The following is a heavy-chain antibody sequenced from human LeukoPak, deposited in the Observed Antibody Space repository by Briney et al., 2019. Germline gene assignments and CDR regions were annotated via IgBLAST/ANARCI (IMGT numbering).Heavy chain of an antibody. J-gene: IGHJ4*02. CDR3: AVNYYVQPLRYDY. D-gene: IGHD3-10*02. CDR2: IIPIFGTA. V-gene: IGHV1-69*05. Sequence: SVKVSCKASGGTFSSYAISWVRQAPGQGLEWMGRIIPIFGTANYAQKFQGRVTITTDESTSTAYMELSSLSSEDTAVYYCAVNYYVQPLRYDYWGQGTLVTVSS. CDR1: GGTFSSYA.